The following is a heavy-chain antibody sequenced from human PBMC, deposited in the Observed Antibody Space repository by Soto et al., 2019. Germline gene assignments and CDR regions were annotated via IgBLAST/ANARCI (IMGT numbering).Heavy chain of an antibody. J-gene: IGHJ4*02. D-gene: IGHD6-13*01. Sequence: QVQLVESGGGVVQPGRSLRLSCAASGFTFSSYGMHWVRQAPGKGLEWVSVISHDGSNKYYADSVKGRFTISRDNSKNTLYLQMNSLRAEDTAVYYCAKGERIAAAGHFDYWGQGTLVTVSS. CDR2: ISHDGSNK. V-gene: IGHV3-30*18. CDR1: GFTFSSYG. CDR3: AKGERIAAAGHFDY.